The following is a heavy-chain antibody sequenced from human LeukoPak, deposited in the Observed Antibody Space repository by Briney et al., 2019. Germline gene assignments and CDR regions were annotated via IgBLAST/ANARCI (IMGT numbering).Heavy chain of an antibody. D-gene: IGHD2-15*01. CDR1: RGSTSTYY. J-gene: IGHJ4*02. V-gene: IGHV4-4*07. CDR2: IYPSGNT. CDR3: WLQRMVAAYFDS. Sequence: PSETLSLTCTVSRGSTSTYYWSWIRQPAGKGLEWIGRIYPSGNTNFNPSLMSRVSMSIDTSKNQFSLKLSSVTAADTAVYYCWLQRMVAAYFDSWGQGTLVTVSS.